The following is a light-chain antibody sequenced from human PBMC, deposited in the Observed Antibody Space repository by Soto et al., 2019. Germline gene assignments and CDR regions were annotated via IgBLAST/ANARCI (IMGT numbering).Light chain of an antibody. CDR1: SSNLGSNS. J-gene: IGLJ3*02. CDR3: GAWDDSLNGRV. Sequence: QSVLTQPPSASGTPGQRGTISCSGSSSNLGSNSVNWYQQVPGTAPKLLISSDNQRPSGVPDRFSGSQSGTSAALAISGLQSEDEADYHCGAWDDSLNGRVFGGGTKLTVL. CDR2: SDN. V-gene: IGLV1-44*01.